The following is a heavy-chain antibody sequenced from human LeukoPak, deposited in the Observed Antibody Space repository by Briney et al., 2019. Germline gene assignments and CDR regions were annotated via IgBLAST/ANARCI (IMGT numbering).Heavy chain of an antibody. Sequence: SETLSLTCTVSGGSISGYYWTWIRQPPGKGLEWIGYIYNSGSTSYNPSLKSRVTISVDTSKNQFSLRLSSVTAADTAVYYCARAPRRDVWGQGTTVTVSS. CDR3: ARAPRRDV. V-gene: IGHV4-59*12. CDR1: GGSISGYY. CDR2: IYNSGST. J-gene: IGHJ6*02.